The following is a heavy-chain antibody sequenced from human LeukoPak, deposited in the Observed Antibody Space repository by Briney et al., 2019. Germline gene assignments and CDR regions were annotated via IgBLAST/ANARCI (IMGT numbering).Heavy chain of an antibody. CDR3: ATGIAAAGGNWFDP. CDR1: GYTLTELS. Sequence: GASVKVSCKVAGYTLTELSMHWVRQAPGKGLEWMGGFDPEDGETIYAQKFQGRVTMTEDTSTDTAYMELSSLRSEDTAVYYCATGIAAAGGNWFDPWGQGTLVTVSS. J-gene: IGHJ5*02. CDR2: FDPEDGET. D-gene: IGHD6-13*01. V-gene: IGHV1-24*01.